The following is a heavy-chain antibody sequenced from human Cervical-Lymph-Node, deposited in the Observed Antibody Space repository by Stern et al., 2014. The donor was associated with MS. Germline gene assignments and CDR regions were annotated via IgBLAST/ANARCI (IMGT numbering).Heavy chain of an antibody. J-gene: IGHJ5*02. CDR2: ISSNGRNK. CDR3: ARGEVAPVAGTPRHCFDP. Sequence: QVQLVQSGGGVVQPGRSLRLSCAASGFSFSNYAIHWVRQAPGKGLEWVAFISSNGRNKYYADSVRGRFTISRDKSRNTVYLQMNSLRPEDTALYYCARGEVAPVAGTPRHCFDPWGQGTQVTVSS. V-gene: IGHV3-30*04. CDR1: GFSFSNYA. D-gene: IGHD6-19*01.